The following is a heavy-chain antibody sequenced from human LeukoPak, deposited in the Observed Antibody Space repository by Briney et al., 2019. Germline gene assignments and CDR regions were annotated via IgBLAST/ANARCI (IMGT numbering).Heavy chain of an antibody. J-gene: IGHJ4*02. D-gene: IGHD3-10*01. V-gene: IGHV3-49*04. CDR1: GFTFSGSS. CDR3: SRDGLDYYGSGSYRGFDY. Sequence: GGSLRLSCAASGFTFSGSSMSWVRQAPGKGLEYIGFIRTKDFGGTTEYAASVKGRFTISRDDSKSIAYLQIHSLKSEDTAVYYCSRDGLDYYGSGSYRGFDYWGQGTLVTVSS. CDR2: IRTKDFGGTT.